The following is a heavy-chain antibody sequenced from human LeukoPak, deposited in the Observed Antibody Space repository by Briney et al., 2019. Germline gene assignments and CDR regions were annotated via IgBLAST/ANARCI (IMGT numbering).Heavy chain of an antibody. V-gene: IGHV6-1*01. J-gene: IGHJ3*02. CDR1: GDSVSSDNAA. D-gene: IGHD3-10*01. Sequence: SQTLSLTCAISGDSVSSDNAAWNWIRQSPSRGLEWLGRTYYRSKWYNDYAVSVKSRITINPDIFKNQFSLQLKSVTRDDTAVYYCARGDGTAWYGAAFDIWGQGTMVSASS. CDR2: TYYRSKWYN. CDR3: ARGDGTAWYGAAFDI.